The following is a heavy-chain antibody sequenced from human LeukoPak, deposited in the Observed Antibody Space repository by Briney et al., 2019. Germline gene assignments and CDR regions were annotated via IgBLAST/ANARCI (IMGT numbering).Heavy chain of an antibody. V-gene: IGHV1-3*01. D-gene: IGHD3-10*01. CDR3: ARVGPPYERRITMVRGVIIGARDGDY. CDR2: INAGNGNT. CDR1: GYTFTSYA. J-gene: IGHJ4*02. Sequence: ASVKVSCKASGYTFTSYAMHWVRQAPGQRLEWMGWINAGNGNTKYSQKFQGRVAITRDTSASTAYMELSSLRSEDTAVYYCARVGPPYERRITMVRGVIIGARDGDYWGQGTLVTVSS.